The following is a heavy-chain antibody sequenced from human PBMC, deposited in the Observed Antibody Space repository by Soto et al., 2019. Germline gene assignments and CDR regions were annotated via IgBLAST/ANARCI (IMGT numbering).Heavy chain of an antibody. V-gene: IGHV3-23*01. J-gene: IGHJ4*02. Sequence: GSLRLSCAASGFNFNTYAMSWVRQAPGKGLEWVSTISGSGGSTYYADSVKGRFTVSRDNSKNTLFLQMNSLRAEDTAVYFCAKDRTYYYDSSGPTIFDYWGQGTLVTVSS. CDR3: AKDRTYYYDSSGPTIFDY. D-gene: IGHD3-22*01. CDR1: GFNFNTYA. CDR2: ISGSGGST.